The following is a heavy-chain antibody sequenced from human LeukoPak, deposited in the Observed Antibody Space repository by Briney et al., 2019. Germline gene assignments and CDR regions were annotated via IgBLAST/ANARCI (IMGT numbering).Heavy chain of an antibody. CDR1: GYTFTGYY. D-gene: IGHD2-2*01. V-gene: IGHV1-2*02. CDR3: ARDAGYCSSTTCSADFDY. CDR2: INPNSGGT. J-gene: IGHJ4*02. Sequence: GASVKVSCKASGYTFTGYYMHWVRQAPGQGLEWMGWINPNSGGTNYAQKFQGRVTITRDTSISTAYMELSRLRSDDTAVYYCARDAGYCSSTTCSADFDYWGQGTLVTVSS.